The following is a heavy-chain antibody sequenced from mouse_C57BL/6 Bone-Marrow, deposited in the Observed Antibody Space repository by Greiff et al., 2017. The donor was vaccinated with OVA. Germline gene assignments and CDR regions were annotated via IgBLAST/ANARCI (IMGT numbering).Heavy chain of an antibody. Sequence: QVQLKQSGAELVRPGASVKLSCKASGYTFTDYYINWVKQRPGQGLEWIARIYPGSGNTYYNEKFKGKATLTAEKSSSTAYMQLSSLTSEDSAVYFCVITTVVHPYYFDYWGQGTTLTVAS. J-gene: IGHJ2*01. CDR2: IYPGSGNT. D-gene: IGHD1-1*01. CDR1: GYTFTDYY. CDR3: VITTVVHPYYFDY. V-gene: IGHV1-76*01.